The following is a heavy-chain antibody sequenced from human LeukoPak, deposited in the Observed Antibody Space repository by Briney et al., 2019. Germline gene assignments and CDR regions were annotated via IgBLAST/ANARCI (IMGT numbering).Heavy chain of an antibody. V-gene: IGHV1-69*05. CDR2: IIPIFGTA. J-gene: IGHJ4*02. CDR3: ARGIAVAGIGGDYYFDY. CDR1: GGTFSSYA. D-gene: IGHD6-19*01. Sequence: SVKVSCKASGGTFSSYAISWVRQAPGQGLEWMGGIIPIFGTANYAQKFQERVTISRDMSTSTAYMELSSLRSEDTAVYYCARGIAVAGIGGDYYFDYWGQGTLVTVSS.